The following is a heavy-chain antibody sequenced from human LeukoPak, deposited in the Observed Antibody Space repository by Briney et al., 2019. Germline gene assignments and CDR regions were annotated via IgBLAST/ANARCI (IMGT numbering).Heavy chain of an antibody. J-gene: IGHJ3*02. CDR1: GGTFSSYA. D-gene: IGHD6-19*01. CDR2: ISAYNGNT. V-gene: IGHV1-18*01. Sequence: ASVKVSCKASGGTFSSYAISWVRQAPGQGLEWMGWISAYNGNTNYAQKLQGRVTMTTDTSTSTAYMELRSLRSDDTAVYYCARDQAVAGWSDAFDIWGQGTMVTVSS. CDR3: ARDQAVAGWSDAFDI.